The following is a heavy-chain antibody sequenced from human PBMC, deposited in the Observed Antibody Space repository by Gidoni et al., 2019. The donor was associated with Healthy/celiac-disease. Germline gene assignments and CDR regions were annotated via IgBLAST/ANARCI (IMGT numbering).Heavy chain of an antibody. CDR2: IYHSGGT. D-gene: IGHD4-4*01. CDR3: ARLRGTVTTGWFDP. CDR1: GYSISSGYY. V-gene: IGHV4-38-2*01. J-gene: IGHJ5*02. Sequence: QVQLQESGPGLVKPSETLSLTCAVSGYSISSGYYWGWIRQPPGKGLEWIGSIYHSGGTYYHPSLKSRVTISVDTSKNQFSLKLSSVTAADTAVYYCARLRGTVTTGWFDPWGQGTLVTVSS.